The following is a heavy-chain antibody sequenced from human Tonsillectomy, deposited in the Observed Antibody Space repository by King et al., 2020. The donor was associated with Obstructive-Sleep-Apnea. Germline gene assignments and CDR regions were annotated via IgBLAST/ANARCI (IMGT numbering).Heavy chain of an antibody. Sequence: QLVQSGGGLVKPGGSLRLSCAASGFTFSDYYMSWIRQAPGKGLEWVSYISSSGITIYYADSVKGRFTISRDNAKNSLYLQMNSLRAEDTAVYFCARDRYFDPYYGMDVWGQGTTVTVSS. V-gene: IGHV3-11*01. D-gene: IGHD3-9*01. J-gene: IGHJ6*02. CDR2: ISSSGITI. CDR1: GFTFSDYY. CDR3: ARDRYFDPYYGMDV.